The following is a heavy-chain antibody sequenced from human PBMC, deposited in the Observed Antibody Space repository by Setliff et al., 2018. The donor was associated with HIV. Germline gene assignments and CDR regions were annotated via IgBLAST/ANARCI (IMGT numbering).Heavy chain of an antibody. CDR1: GGSISSHY. CDR3: AKDRRGITGTKSCAWFDP. Sequence: ASETLSLTCTVSGGSISSHYWSWIRQSAGKGLEWIGHIYITGDTDYNPSLKSRVTISVDTSKNQFSLTLTSVTATDTAVYYCAKDRRGITGTKSCAWFDPWGQGTLVTVSS. J-gene: IGHJ5*02. CDR2: IYITGDT. V-gene: IGHV4-4*07. D-gene: IGHD1-7*01.